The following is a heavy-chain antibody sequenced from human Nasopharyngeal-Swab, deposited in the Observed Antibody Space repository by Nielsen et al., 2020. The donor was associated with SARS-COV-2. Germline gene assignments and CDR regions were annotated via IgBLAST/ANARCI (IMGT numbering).Heavy chain of an antibody. J-gene: IGHJ4*02. CDR3: ARGWYCSGGSCSPSPFDY. CDR2: INPNSGGT. D-gene: IGHD2-15*01. V-gene: IGHV1-2*04. CDR1: GYTFTGYY. Sequence: ASVKVSCKASGYTFTGYYMHWVRQAAGQGLEWMGWINPNSGGTNYAQKFQGWVTMTRDTSISTAYMELSRLRSDDTAVYYCARGWYCSGGSCSPSPFDYWGQGTLVTVSS.